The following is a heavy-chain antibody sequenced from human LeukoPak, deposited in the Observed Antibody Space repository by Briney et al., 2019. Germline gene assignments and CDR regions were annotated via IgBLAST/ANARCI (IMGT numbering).Heavy chain of an antibody. V-gene: IGHV3-30*02. CDR2: IRYDGSNR. CDR1: GFTFSSYG. D-gene: IGHD2-2*01. CDR3: AKDPGYQLLPFDY. J-gene: IGHJ4*02. Sequence: PGGSLRLSCAASGFTFSSYGMHWVRQAPGKGLEWVAFIRYDGSNRYYADSVKGRFTISRDNSKNTLYLQMNSLRAEDTAVYYCAKDPGYQLLPFDYWGQGTLVTVSS.